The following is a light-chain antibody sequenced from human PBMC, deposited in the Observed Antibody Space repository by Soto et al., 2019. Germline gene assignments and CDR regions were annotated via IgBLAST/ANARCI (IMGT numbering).Light chain of an antibody. V-gene: IGKV3-20*01. CDR2: GAS. J-gene: IGKJ5*01. CDR1: QSVGTY. CDR3: QQYGSSPPNT. Sequence: EGVLTQSPATLSLSPGERATVSCRASQSVGTYLAWYQQKPGQAPRLLIYGASSRATGIPDRFSGSGSGTDFTLTISRLEPEDFAVYYCQQYGSSPPNTFGQGTRLEIK.